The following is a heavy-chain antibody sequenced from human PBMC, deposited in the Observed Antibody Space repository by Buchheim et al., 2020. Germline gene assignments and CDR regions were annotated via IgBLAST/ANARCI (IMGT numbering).Heavy chain of an antibody. CDR1: GFTFSSYG. D-gene: IGHD3-9*01. CDR2: IWYDGSNK. V-gene: IGHV3-33*01. J-gene: IGHJ6*02. Sequence: QVQLVESGGGVVQPGSSLRLSCAASGFTFSSYGLHWVRQAPGKGLEWVAVIWYDGSNKYYADSVKGRFTISRDNSKNTLYLQMNSLRAEDTAVYYCARGGKVLRYFDWLFWHYYYYGMDVWGQGTT. CDR3: ARGGKVLRYFDWLFWHYYYYGMDV.